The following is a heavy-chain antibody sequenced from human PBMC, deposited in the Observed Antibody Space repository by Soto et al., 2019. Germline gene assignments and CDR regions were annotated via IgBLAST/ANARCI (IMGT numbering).Heavy chain of an antibody. CDR3: ARSHFREFFDY. V-gene: IGHV1-46*01. D-gene: IGHD3-3*02. CDR2: IDPSVGTT. J-gene: IGHJ4*02. CDR1: GYIFTTSY. Sequence: ASVKVSCKASGYIFTTSYLHWVRQAPGQGLEWMGKIDPSVGTTTYAQKFQGRVTMTRDTSTNTVYMELRGLRSEDTAVFYCARSHFREFFDYWGQGALVTVSS.